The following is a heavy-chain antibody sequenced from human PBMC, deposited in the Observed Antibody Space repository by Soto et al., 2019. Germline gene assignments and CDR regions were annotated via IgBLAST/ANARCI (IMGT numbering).Heavy chain of an antibody. J-gene: IGHJ4*02. CDR1: GFTFTNHA. Sequence: EVQLVESGGGLVQPGGSLRLSCSASGFTFTNHAINWVRQAPGRGLEFVSVISIDGGTTYYADSVKGRFTISRDNSKNTVWLQMSSLRDEDTAVYHGVREEYKYGKGVFDFWGQGTLVFVSS. V-gene: IGHV3-64D*08. CDR2: ISIDGGTT. D-gene: IGHD5-18*01. CDR3: VREEYKYGKGVFDF.